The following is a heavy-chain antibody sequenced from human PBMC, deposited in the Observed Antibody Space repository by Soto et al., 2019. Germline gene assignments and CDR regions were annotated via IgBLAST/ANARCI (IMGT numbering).Heavy chain of an antibody. CDR3: ARGGYYDSSGYYGY. J-gene: IGHJ4*02. D-gene: IGHD3-22*01. CDR1: GGSISSGGSY. Sequence: QVQLQESGPGLVKPSQTLSLTCTVSGGSISSGGSYWSWIRQHPGKGLEWIGYIYYSGSTYYNPSLKSRGTISVDTSKNQFSLKLSSVTAADTAVYYCARGGYYDSSGYYGYWGQGTLVTVSS. V-gene: IGHV4-31*03. CDR2: IYYSGST.